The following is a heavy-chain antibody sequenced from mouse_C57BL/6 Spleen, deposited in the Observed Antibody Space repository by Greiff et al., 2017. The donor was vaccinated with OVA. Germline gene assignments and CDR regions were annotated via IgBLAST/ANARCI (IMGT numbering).Heavy chain of an antibody. CDR3: TRDYDYDEDWFAY. CDR2: IDPETGGT. Sequence: VQLQQSGAELVRPGASVTLSCKASGYTFTDYEMHWVKQTPVHGLEWIGAIDPETGGTAYNQKFKGKAILTADKSSSTAYMELRSLTSEDSAVYYCTRDYDYDEDWFAYWGQGTLVTVSA. D-gene: IGHD2-4*01. CDR1: GYTFTDYE. J-gene: IGHJ3*01. V-gene: IGHV1-15*01.